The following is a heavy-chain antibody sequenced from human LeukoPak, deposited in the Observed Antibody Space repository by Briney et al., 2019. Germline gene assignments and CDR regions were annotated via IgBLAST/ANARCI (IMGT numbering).Heavy chain of an antibody. CDR1: GYTFAGYY. J-gene: IGHJ5*02. Sequence: GASVKVSCKASGYTFAGYYMHWVRQAPGQGLEWMGWINPNSGGTNYAQKFQGRVTMTRDTSISTAYMELSRLRSNDTAVYYCAREEFQYYDFWSGYRNWFDPWGQGTLVTVSS. V-gene: IGHV1-2*02. CDR3: AREEFQYYDFWSGYRNWFDP. CDR2: INPNSGGT. D-gene: IGHD3-3*01.